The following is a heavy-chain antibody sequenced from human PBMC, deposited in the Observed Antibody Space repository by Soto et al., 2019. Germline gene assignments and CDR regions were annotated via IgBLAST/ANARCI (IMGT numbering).Heavy chain of an antibody. CDR1: GYIFTSYY. J-gene: IGHJ4*02. V-gene: IGHV1-46*01. Sequence: ASVKVSCKTSGYIFTSYYIHWVRQAPGQGLEWMGIINPSGGTTTYAQKFQGRVTMTRDTSTSTVYMELSSLRSEDTAEYYCARGPATAPDPYGGLEPLFTVSS. D-gene: IGHD2-2*01. CDR2: INPSGGTT. CDR3: ARGPATAPDPY.